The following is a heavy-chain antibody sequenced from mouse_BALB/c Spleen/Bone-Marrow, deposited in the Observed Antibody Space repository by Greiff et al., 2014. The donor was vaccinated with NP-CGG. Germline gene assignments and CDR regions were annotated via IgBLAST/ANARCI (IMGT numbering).Heavy chain of an antibody. V-gene: IGHV1-4*01. Sequence: QVQLQQSGAELARPGASVKMSCKASGYTFTYYTMYWVKQRPGQGLEWIGYINPNSDYTNYNQKFKDKATLTADKSSSTVYMQLSSLTSEDSAVYYCAREVYGSWFAYWGQGTLVTVSA. CDR3: AREVYGSWFAY. J-gene: IGHJ3*01. CDR2: INPNSDYT. D-gene: IGHD2-2*01. CDR1: GYTFTYYT.